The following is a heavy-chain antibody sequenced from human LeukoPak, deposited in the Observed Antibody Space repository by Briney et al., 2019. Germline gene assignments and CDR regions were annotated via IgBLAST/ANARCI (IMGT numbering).Heavy chain of an antibody. D-gene: IGHD1-26*01. CDR1: GGSISSYY. J-gene: IGHJ4*02. CDR2: IYYSGST. V-gene: IGHV4-59*01. Sequence: SETLSLTCTVSGGSISSYYWSWIRQPPGKGLEWIGYIYYSGSTTYNPSLKSRVTISVDTSKNQFSLKLSSVTAADTAVYYCARAREAASLLIDYWGQGTLVTVSS. CDR3: ARAREAASLLIDY.